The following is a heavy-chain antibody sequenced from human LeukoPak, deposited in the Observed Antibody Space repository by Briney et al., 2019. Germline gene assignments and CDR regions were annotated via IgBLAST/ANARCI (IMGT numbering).Heavy chain of an antibody. D-gene: IGHD1-26*01. CDR3: ARDGGTAVGATYFDY. CDR1: GGSISSYY. J-gene: IGHJ4*02. Sequence: SETLSLTCTVSGGSISSYYWSWVRQPAGKGLEWIGRIYTSGSTNYNPSLKSRVTMSVDTSKNQFSLKLSSVTAADTAVYYCARDGGTAVGATYFDYWGQGTLVTVSS. V-gene: IGHV4-4*07. CDR2: IYTSGST.